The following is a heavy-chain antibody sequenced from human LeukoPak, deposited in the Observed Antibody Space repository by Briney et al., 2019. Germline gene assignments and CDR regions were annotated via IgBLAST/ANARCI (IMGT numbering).Heavy chain of an antibody. CDR3: ARDKGNYVFDF. J-gene: IGHJ4*02. Sequence: GGSLRLSCEASGFTFSSYTMNWVRQAPGKGLEWVSYISSGTRTIYYADSVKGRFTISRDNAKNSLYLQMSSLRADDTAVYYCARDKGNYVFDFWGQGTLVTVSS. D-gene: IGHD1-7*01. CDR1: GFTFSSYT. V-gene: IGHV3-48*01. CDR2: ISSGTRTI.